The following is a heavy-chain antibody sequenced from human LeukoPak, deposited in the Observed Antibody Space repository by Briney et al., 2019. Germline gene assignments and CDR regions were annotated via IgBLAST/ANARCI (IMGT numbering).Heavy chain of an antibody. Sequence: GGSLRLSCAASGFTFSKYWMSWVRQAPGKGVEWVANVKQDGSEKNYVDSVKGRFTICRDNAQNLLYLQMTSLRAEDTAVYYCARTYAASPGYWGQGTLVTVSS. V-gene: IGHV3-7*01. D-gene: IGHD6-25*01. J-gene: IGHJ4*02. CDR3: ARTYAASPGY. CDR2: VKQDGSEK. CDR1: GFTFSKYW.